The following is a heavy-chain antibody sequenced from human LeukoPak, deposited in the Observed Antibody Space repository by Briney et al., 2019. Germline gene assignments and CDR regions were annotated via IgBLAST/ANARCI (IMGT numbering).Heavy chain of an antibody. Sequence: ASVKVSCKASGITVTDYFIHWVRQAPGQGLGWMGWINPHNGGTNYAQKFQGRVTMTRDTSINTVYMELTRLTSDDTAIYYCAGHSSSSDGWFDPWGQGTLVTVSS. CDR2: INPHNGGT. CDR3: AGHSSSSDGWFDP. V-gene: IGHV1-2*02. D-gene: IGHD6-6*01. CDR1: GITVTDYF. J-gene: IGHJ5*02.